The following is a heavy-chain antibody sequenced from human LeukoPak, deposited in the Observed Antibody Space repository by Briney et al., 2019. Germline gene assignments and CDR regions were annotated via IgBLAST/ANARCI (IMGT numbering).Heavy chain of an antibody. J-gene: IGHJ4*02. CDR1: GGSFSGYY. CDR3: VRGLQEWDLRRDY. Sequence: SETLSLTCAVYGGSFSGYYWSWIRQPPGKGLEWIGEINHSGSTNYNPSLKSRVTISVDTSKNQFSLKLSSVTAADTAVYYCVRGLQEWDLRRDYWGQGTLVTVSS. CDR2: INHSGST. V-gene: IGHV4-34*01. D-gene: IGHD1-26*01.